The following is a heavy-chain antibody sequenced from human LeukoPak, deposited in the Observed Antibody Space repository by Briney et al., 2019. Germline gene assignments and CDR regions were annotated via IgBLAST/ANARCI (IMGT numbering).Heavy chain of an antibody. Sequence: GASVKVSCKVSGGTFSSHAISWARQAPGQGLEWMGRIIPIFGTANHAKKFQSRVTITTDESTSTAYMELSSLRSEDTAVYYCARARSSSWPIDAFDIWGQGTMVTVSS. CDR3: ARARSSSWPIDAFDI. V-gene: IGHV1-69*05. CDR1: GGTFSSHA. CDR2: IIPIFGTA. J-gene: IGHJ3*02. D-gene: IGHD6-13*01.